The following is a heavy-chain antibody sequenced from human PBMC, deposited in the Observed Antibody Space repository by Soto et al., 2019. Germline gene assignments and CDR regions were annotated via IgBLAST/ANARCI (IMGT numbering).Heavy chain of an antibody. CDR3: ARDQGFRVVINSNWFDP. CDR2: ISAYNGNT. J-gene: IGHJ5*02. CDR1: GYTFSRYG. V-gene: IGHV1-18*01. D-gene: IGHD2-21*01. Sequence: ASVKVSCKASGYTFSRYGIMWVRQAPGQGLEWMGWISAYNGNTNSAEKLRGRLTMTTDASTTTAYMELRSLRSDDTAIYYCARDQGFRVVINSNWFDPWGHGTLVTVSS.